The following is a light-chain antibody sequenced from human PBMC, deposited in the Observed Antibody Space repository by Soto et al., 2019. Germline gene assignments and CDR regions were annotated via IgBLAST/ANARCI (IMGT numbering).Light chain of an antibody. Sequence: EIAMTQSPATLSLSPGERATLSCRASQSVSRNLAWYQQKPGQAPRLLIYGASTRATGIPARFSGSGSGTEFTLTISSLKSEDFAVYYCQQYNNWTWTFGQGTKVDIK. CDR2: GAS. J-gene: IGKJ1*01. CDR3: QQYNNWTWT. V-gene: IGKV3-15*01. CDR1: QSVSRN.